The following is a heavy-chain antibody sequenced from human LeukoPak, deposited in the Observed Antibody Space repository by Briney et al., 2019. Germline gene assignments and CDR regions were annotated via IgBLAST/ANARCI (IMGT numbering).Heavy chain of an antibody. D-gene: IGHD4-17*01. Sequence: GGSLRLSCAVSGFTFSSYWMSWVRQAPGKGLEWVANIKQDGSEKYYVDSVKGRFTISRDNAKNSLYLQMNSLRAEDTAVYYCAKGGGDYNYYYYYMDVWGKGTTVTISS. CDR3: AKGGGDYNYYYYYMDV. V-gene: IGHV3-7*01. CDR2: IKQDGSEK. J-gene: IGHJ6*03. CDR1: GFTFSSYW.